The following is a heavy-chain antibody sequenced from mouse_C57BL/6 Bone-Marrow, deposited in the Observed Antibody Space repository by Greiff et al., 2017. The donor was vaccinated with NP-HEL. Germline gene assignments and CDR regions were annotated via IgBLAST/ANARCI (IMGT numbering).Heavy chain of an antibody. CDR3: ARYGYEFAY. D-gene: IGHD2-2*01. J-gene: IGHJ3*01. CDR2: IDPSDSYT. V-gene: IGHV1-69*01. CDR1: GYTFTSYW. Sequence: QVQLQQPGAELVMPGASVKLSCKASGYTFTSYWMHWVKQRPGQGLEWIGEIDPSDSYTNYKQKFKGKSTLTVAKSSSTAYMQLSSLTSEDSAVYYCARYGYEFAYWGQGTLVTVSA.